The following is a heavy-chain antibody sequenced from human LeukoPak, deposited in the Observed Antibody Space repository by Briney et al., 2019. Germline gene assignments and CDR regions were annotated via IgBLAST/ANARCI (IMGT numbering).Heavy chain of an antibody. J-gene: IGHJ4*02. CDR1: GFTFSSYE. Sequence: PGGSLRLSCAASGFTFSSYEMNWVRQAPGKGLEWVSYISSSGSTIYYADSVKGRFTISRDNAKNSLYLQMNSLRAEDTAVYYCARDREWLASLISDYWGQGTLVTVSS. V-gene: IGHV3-48*03. CDR2: ISSSGSTI. D-gene: IGHD6-19*01. CDR3: ARDREWLASLISDY.